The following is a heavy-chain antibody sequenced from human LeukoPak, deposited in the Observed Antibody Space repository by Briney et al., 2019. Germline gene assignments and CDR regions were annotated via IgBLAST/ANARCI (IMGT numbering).Heavy chain of an antibody. V-gene: IGHV6-1*01. CDR1: GDSVSSNSAA. J-gene: IGHJ6*02. CDR3: ARNIVVVTAIRKYYYYYGMDV. Sequence: SQTLSLTCVISGDSVSSNSAAWNWIRQSPSRGLEWLGRTYYRSKWYNDYAVSVKSRITINPDTSKNQFSLQLNSVTPEDTAVYYCARNIVVVTAIRKYYYYYGMDVWGQGTTVTVSS. CDR2: TYYRSKWYN. D-gene: IGHD2-21*02.